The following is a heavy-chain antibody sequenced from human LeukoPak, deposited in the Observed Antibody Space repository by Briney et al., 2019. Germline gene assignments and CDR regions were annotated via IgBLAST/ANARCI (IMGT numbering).Heavy chain of an antibody. Sequence: GGSLRLSCAASGFTSSSYWMHWVRQVPGKGLVWVSRISGDGTARNCADSVKGRFTISRDDAKNTVDLQMNSLRGEDTAVYYCVRGRGSYGWFDPWGQGTLVTVSS. CDR3: VRGRGSYGWFDP. CDR2: ISGDGTAR. J-gene: IGHJ5*02. CDR1: GFTSSSYW. D-gene: IGHD3-10*01. V-gene: IGHV3-74*01.